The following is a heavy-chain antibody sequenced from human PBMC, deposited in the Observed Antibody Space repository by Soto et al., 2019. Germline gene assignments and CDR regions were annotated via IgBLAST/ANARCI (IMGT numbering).Heavy chain of an antibody. CDR1: GFSLRNTEMA. CDR2: IYGDDEK. CDR3: VHLCTGDCSFDCDS. Sequence: QITLKESGPTLVKPTQTLTLTCSFSGFSLRNTEMAVGWIRQPPGKTLEWLTLIYGDDEKRYNPSLKSRITITNDTPKNQVVLTMTNMDTVDTGTYYFVHLCTGDCSFDCDSWGQGTLVTVSS. D-gene: IGHD2-21*02. V-gene: IGHV2-5*02. J-gene: IGHJ4*02.